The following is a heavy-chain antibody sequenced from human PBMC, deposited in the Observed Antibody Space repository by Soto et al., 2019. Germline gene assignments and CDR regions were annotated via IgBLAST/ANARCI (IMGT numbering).Heavy chain of an antibody. CDR1: GGSINNYY. V-gene: IGHV4-59*01. CDR3: ARGHYYYYHVDV. Sequence: SSETLSRTCTVSGGSINNYYWSWSRQPPGKGLEWIGYIYYSGSTNYNPSLKSRVTISVDTSKNQFSLRLNSVTAADTAVYYCARGHYYYYHVDVWGLGTTVTVSS. J-gene: IGHJ6*02. CDR2: IYYSGST.